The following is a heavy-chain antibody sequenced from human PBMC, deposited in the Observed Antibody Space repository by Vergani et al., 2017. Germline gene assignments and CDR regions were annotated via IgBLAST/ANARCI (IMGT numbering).Heavy chain of an antibody. Sequence: QVQLQESGPGLVKPSETLSLTCTVSGGSISSYYWSWIRQPPGKGLEWIGYIYYSGSTYYNPSLKSRVTISVDTSKNQFSLKLSSMTAADTAVYYCARVGGKDIVVVPAAIWFDPWGQGTLVTVSS. CDR1: GGSISSYY. CDR3: ARVGGKDIVVVPAAIWFDP. CDR2: IYYSGST. V-gene: IGHV4-59*12. J-gene: IGHJ5*02. D-gene: IGHD2-2*01.